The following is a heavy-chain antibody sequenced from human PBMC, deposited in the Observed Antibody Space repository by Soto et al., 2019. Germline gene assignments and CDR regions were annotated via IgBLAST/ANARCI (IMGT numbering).Heavy chain of an antibody. CDR1: GFTVSSNY. CDR2: TYSGGST. V-gene: IGHV3-53*01. J-gene: IGHJ6*02. CDR3: AREAYYYGMDV. Sequence: GGSLRLSCAASGFTVSSNYMSWVRQAPGKGLEWVSVTYSGGSTYYADSVKGRFTISRDNSKNTLYLQMNSLRAEDTAVYYCAREAYYYGMDVWGQGTTVTVSS.